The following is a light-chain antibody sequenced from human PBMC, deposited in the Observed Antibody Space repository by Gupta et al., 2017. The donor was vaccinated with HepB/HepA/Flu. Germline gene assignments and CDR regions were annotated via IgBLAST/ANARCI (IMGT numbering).Light chain of an antibody. CDR1: SKNVGAYNF. Sequence: HSDLPKPASVSGSPGQAVTISSTGTSKNVGAYNFVSWQQHHPDKAPELMIYEVTKRPSGVSNRFSGAKSGNTASLTISGLQPEDEADYYCCSYVGSSTVVFGGGTQLTVL. CDR3: CSYVGSSTVV. V-gene: IGLV2-23*02. CDR2: EVT. J-gene: IGLJ3*02.